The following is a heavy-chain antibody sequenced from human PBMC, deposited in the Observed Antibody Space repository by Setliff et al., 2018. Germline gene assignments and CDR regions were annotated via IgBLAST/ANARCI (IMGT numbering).Heavy chain of an antibody. J-gene: IGHJ4*02. Sequence: GVLRLSCAASGFTFSSYWMSWVRQAPGKGLEWVANIKQDGSEKYYVDSVKGRFTISRDNAKNSLYLQMNSLKTEDTAVYYCTTAPLAAASTCWGQGTLVTVSS. CDR1: GFTFSSYW. D-gene: IGHD6-13*01. CDR3: TTAPLAAASTC. V-gene: IGHV3-7*03. CDR2: IKQDGSEK.